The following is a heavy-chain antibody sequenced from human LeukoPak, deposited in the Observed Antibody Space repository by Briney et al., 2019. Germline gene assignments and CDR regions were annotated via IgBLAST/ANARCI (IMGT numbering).Heavy chain of an antibody. Sequence: PGGSLRLSCAASGFTVSSNYMNWVRQAPGKGLEWVSIIYSGGSTYYADSVKGRFTISRDNSKNTLYLQVNSLRAEDTAVYYCACDAFDIWGQGTMVTVSS. CDR2: IYSGGST. CDR1: GFTVSSNY. J-gene: IGHJ3*02. V-gene: IGHV3-53*01. CDR3: ACDAFDI.